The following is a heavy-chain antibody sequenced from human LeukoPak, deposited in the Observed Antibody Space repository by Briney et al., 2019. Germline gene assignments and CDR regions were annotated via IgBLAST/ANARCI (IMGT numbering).Heavy chain of an antibody. CDR1: GYTFTGYY. Sequence: GASVKVSCKASGYTFTGYYIHWVRQAPGQGLEWMGWINPNSGGTNYAQKFRGWVTMTRDTSISTAHMELSRLTSDDTAVYYCARGRRDGYNSFDCWGQGTLVAVSS. CDR3: ARGRRDGYNSFDC. J-gene: IGHJ4*02. D-gene: IGHD5-24*01. V-gene: IGHV1-2*04. CDR2: INPNSGGT.